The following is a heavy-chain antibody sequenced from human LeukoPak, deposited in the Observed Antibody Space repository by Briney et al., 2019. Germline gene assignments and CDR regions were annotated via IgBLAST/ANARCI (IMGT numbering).Heavy chain of an antibody. CDR1: GFTFSDYY. Sequence: GGPLRLSCAASGFTFSDYYMSWIRQAPGKGLELVSYISSSGSTIYYADSVKGRFTISRDNAKNSLYLKKNSLRAEDKAVYYCARGGRTQLWSYWGQGNLVTVSS. J-gene: IGHJ4*02. D-gene: IGHD5-18*01. V-gene: IGHV3-11*01. CDR3: ARGGRTQLWSY. CDR2: ISSSGSTI.